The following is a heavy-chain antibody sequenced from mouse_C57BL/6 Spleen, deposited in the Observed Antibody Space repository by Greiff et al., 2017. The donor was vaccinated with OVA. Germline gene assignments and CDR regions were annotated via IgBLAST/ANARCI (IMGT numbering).Heavy chain of an antibody. Sequence: VQLQQSGPELVKPGASVKISCKASGYTFTDYYMNWVKQSHGKSLEWIGDINPNNGGTSYNQKFKGKATLTVDKSSSTAYMELRSLTSEDSAVFYCARRQHFDYWGQGTTLTVSS. V-gene: IGHV1-26*01. CDR2: INPNNGGT. D-gene: IGHD6-1*01. CDR3: ARRQHFDY. J-gene: IGHJ2*01. CDR1: GYTFTDYY.